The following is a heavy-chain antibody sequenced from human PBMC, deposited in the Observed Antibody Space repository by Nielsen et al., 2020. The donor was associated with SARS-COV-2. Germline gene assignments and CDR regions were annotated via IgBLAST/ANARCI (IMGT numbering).Heavy chain of an antibody. V-gene: IGHV3-74*01. CDR3: ARGAPYDFWSGTQNYFDY. J-gene: IGHJ4*02. Sequence: WLRQPPGKGLVWVSRINSDGSSTSYADSVKGRFTISRDNAKNTLYLQMNSLRAEDTAVYYCARGAPYDFWSGTQNYFDYWGQGTLVTVSS. D-gene: IGHD3-3*01. CDR2: INSDGSST.